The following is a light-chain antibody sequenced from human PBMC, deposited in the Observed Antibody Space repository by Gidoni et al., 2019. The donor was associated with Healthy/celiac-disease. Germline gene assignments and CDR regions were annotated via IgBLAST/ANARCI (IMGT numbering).Light chain of an antibody. Sequence: QSALTQPASVSGSPGQSITTSCTGTSSDVGGYNYVSWYQQHPGKAPKLMIYDVSNRPSGVSNRFSGSKSGNTASLTISGLQAEDEADYYCSSYTSSSTLAFWVFGGGTKLTV. CDR3: SSYTSSSTLAFWV. V-gene: IGLV2-14*03. CDR2: DVS. J-gene: IGLJ3*02. CDR1: SSDVGGYNY.